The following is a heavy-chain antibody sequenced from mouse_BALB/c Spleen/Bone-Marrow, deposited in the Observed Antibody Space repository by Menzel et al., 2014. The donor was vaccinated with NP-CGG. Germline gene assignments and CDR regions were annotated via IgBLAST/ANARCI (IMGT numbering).Heavy chain of an antibody. D-gene: IGHD2-3*01. Sequence: LQQSGSELVRPGASVKLSCKASGYTFTSYWMHWVKQRHGQGLEWIGNIYPGSGSTNYDEKFKSKGTLTVDTSSSTAYMHLSSLTSEDPAVYYCTRGYYPYYYAMDYWGQGTSVTVSS. CDR3: TRGYYPYYYAMDY. CDR2: IYPGSGST. J-gene: IGHJ4*01. V-gene: IGHV1S22*01. CDR1: GYTFTSYW.